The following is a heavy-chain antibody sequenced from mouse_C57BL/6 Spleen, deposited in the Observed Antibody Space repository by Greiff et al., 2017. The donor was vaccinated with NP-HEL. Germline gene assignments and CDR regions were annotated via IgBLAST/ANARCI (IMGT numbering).Heavy chain of an antibody. J-gene: IGHJ3*01. V-gene: IGHV14-1*01. D-gene: IGHD1-1*01. CDR2: IDPEDGDT. Sequence: VHVKQSGAELVRPGASVKLSCTASGFNIKDYYMHWVKQRPEQGLEWIGRIDPEDGDTEYATKFQGKATMTADTSSNTAYLQLSSLTSEDTAVYYCYYYGSSYFAYWGQGTLVTVSA. CDR3: YYYGSSYFAY. CDR1: GFNIKDYY.